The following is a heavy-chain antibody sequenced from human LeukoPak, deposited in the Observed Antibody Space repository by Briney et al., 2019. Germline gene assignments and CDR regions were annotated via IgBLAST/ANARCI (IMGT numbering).Heavy chain of an antibody. Sequence: GGSLRLSCAASGFTFSSYAMSWVRQAPGKGLEWVSAISGSGGSTYYADSVKGRFTISRDNSKNTLYLQMNSLRAEDTAVYYCAKDLGYSSSWYFDYWAREPWSPSPQ. D-gene: IGHD6-13*01. CDR3: AKDLGYSSSWYFDY. CDR2: ISGSGGST. J-gene: IGHJ4*02. CDR1: GFTFSSYA. V-gene: IGHV3-23*01.